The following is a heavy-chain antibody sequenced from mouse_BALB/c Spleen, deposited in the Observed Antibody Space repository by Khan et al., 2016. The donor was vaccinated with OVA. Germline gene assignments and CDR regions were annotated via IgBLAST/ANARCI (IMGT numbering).Heavy chain of an antibody. CDR2: INPHIGET. CDR3: ARISRSDFDY. D-gene: IGHD1-1*01. J-gene: IGHJ2*01. CDR1: GYSFTSYF. Sequence: VQLQQSGPELVKPGASVKISCKASGYSFTSYFMNWVMQSHGKSLEWIGRINPHIGETFYNQKFKGKATLTVDESSSTAHMELRSLASEDSAVYYCARISRSDFDYWGQGTTLTVSS. V-gene: IGHV1-20*02.